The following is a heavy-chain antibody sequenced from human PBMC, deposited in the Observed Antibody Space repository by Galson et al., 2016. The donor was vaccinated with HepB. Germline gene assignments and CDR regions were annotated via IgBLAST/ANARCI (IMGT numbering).Heavy chain of an antibody. J-gene: IGHJ4*02. CDR3: AREIYGGNSRPFDY. CDR2: IYDNGDT. V-gene: IGHV4-59*01. D-gene: IGHD4-23*01. CDR1: GGSIRNYF. Sequence: SETLSLTCTVSGGSIRNYFWHWIRQPPGKRLEWLGSIYDNGDTNYNLSLNSRLTMSIDTSKNQFTLKLGSVTTADTAVYYCAREIYGGNSRPFDYWGQGTLVTVSS.